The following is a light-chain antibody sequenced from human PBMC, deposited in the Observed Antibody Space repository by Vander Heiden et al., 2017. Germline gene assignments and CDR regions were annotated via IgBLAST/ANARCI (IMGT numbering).Light chain of an antibody. CDR3: QQYNNWYT. CDR1: QSVSSN. J-gene: IGKJ2*01. CDR2: GAS. V-gene: IGKV3-15*01. Sequence: ELVMPQSPATLSVSPGETATLSCRASQSVSSNLAWYQQKPGQAPRLLIYGASTRATGIPARFTGSGSGTEFTLTISSLQSEDFAVYSCQQYNNWYTFGQGTKLEIK.